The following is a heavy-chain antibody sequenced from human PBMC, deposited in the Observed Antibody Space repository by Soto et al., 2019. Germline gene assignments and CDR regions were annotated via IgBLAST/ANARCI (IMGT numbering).Heavy chain of an antibody. CDR2: TYWDDDK. J-gene: IGHJ4*02. CDR3: AHRVLRTVFGLVTTTAIYFDF. V-gene: IGHV2-5*02. CDR1: GFSLTTSGVG. Sequence: QITLNESGPTVVRPTETLTLTCRFSGFSLTTSGVGVGWIRQSPGKAPEWLALTYWDDDKRSSASLKSRLTITKDTSKNPVFLTVSEWDPSVTATYYCAHRVLRTVFGLVTTTAIYFDFWGQGTPVAVSS. D-gene: IGHD3-3*01.